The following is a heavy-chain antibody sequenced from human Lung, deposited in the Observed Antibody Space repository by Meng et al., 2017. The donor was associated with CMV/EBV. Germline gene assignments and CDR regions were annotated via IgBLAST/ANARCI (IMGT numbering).Heavy chain of an antibody. CDR1: GYTFSDYS. V-gene: IGHV1-18*01. D-gene: IGHD2-2*01. CDR2: ISAYDADP. J-gene: IGHJ5*01. Sequence: ASXXVSXKASGYTFSDYSISWVRQAPGQGLEWMGWISAYDADPKYARNLRGRVTITTDTSTTTAYMELRSLRSDDTAVYYCATDLQYCGNTRCDDDCFDSWXPGNLV. CDR3: ATDLQYCGNTRCDDDCFDS.